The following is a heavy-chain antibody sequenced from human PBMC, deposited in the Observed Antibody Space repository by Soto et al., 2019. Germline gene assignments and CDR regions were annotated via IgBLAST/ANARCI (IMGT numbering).Heavy chain of an antibody. J-gene: IGHJ4*02. V-gene: IGHV3-23*01. CDR2: ISGSGGST. CDR1: GFTFSSYA. Sequence: GGSLRLSCAASGFTFSSYAMSWVRQAPGKGLEWVSAISGSGGSTYYADSVKGRFTISRDNSKNTLYLQMNSLRAEDTAVYYCAKRDLLYSSGWYAMGLSLLYFDYWGQGTLVTVSS. CDR3: AKRDLLYSSGWYAMGLSLLYFDY. D-gene: IGHD6-19*01.